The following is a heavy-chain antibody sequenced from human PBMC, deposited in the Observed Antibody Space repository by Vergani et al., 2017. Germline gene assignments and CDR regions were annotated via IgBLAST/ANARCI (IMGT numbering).Heavy chain of an antibody. CDR1: GGSISSGDYH. J-gene: IGHJ6*02. V-gene: IGHV4-30-4*08. CDR3: ARASGSYPYYYGMDV. D-gene: IGHD1-26*01. CDR2: IYYSGST. Sequence: QVQLQESGPGLVKPSQTLSLTCTVSGGSISSGDYHWSWICQPPGKGPEWIGYIYYSGSTYYNQSLKCRVTISVDTSKNQFSLELSSVTAADTAVYYCARASGSYPYYYGMDVWGQXP.